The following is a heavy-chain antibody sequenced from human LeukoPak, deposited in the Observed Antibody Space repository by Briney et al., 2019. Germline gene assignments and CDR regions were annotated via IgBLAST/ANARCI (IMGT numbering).Heavy chain of an antibody. Sequence: SETLSLTCTVSGGSISSSSYYWGWIRQPPGKGLEWIGSIYYSGSTYYNPSLKSRVTISVDTSKNQFSLKLSSVTAADTAVYYCARLSPMTPDYWGQGTLVSVSS. CDR3: ARLSPMTPDY. CDR1: GGSISSSSYY. CDR2: IYYSGST. D-gene: IGHD3-22*01. J-gene: IGHJ4*02. V-gene: IGHV4-39*01.